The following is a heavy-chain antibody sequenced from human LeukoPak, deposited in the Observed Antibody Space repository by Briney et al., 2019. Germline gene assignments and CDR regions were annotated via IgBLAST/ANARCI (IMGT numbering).Heavy chain of an antibody. CDR2: INPNSGGT. J-gene: IGHJ3*02. Sequence: ASVKVSCKASGYTFTGYYMHWVRQAPGQGLEWMGWINPNSGGTNYAQKFQGRVTMTRDTSISTAYMELSRLRSDDTAVYYCARYLGISRAFDIWGQGTMVTVSS. CDR1: GYTFTGYY. CDR3: ARYLGISRAFDI. D-gene: IGHD1-14*01. V-gene: IGHV1-2*02.